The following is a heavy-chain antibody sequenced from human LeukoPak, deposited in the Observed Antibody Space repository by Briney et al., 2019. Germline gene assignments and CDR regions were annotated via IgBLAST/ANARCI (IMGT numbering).Heavy chain of an antibody. CDR1: GFTFSSCG. CDR2: IGPTGTDR. Sequence: PGGSLRLSCAASGFTFSSCGFNWVRQAPGKGLEWVSSIGPTGTDRSYADSGRGRFTISRDNAKNSMYLQMDSLRDEGTAVYYCATETIGRHYDYWGQGTLLTVSS. V-gene: IGHV3-21*01. CDR3: ATETIGRHYDY. J-gene: IGHJ4*02. D-gene: IGHD1-14*01.